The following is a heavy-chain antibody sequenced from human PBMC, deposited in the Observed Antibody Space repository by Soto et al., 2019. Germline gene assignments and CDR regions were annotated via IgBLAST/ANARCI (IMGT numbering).Heavy chain of an antibody. V-gene: IGHV3-23*01. Sequence: GGSLRLSCAASTFTFSSYAMSWVRQAPGKGLEWVSAISGSGGSTYYADSVKGRFTISRDNSKNTLYLQMNSLRAEDTAVYYCAKSSTSYDSSGYYYVHYWGQGTLVTVPQ. D-gene: IGHD3-22*01. CDR2: ISGSGGST. CDR1: TFTFSSYA. CDR3: AKSSTSYDSSGYYYVHY. J-gene: IGHJ4*02.